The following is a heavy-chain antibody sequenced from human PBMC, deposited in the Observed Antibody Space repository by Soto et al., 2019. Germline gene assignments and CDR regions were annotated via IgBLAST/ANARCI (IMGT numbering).Heavy chain of an antibody. D-gene: IGHD3-3*01. Sequence: SETLSLTCTVSGGSISSSIYYWGWIRQPPGKGLEWIGSIYYSGSPDYNPSLKSRVTISVDTSKNQFSLKLNSVTAADTAVYYCTRQLPDYDFWSGYYHKSFDYWGQGTLVTVSS. CDR1: GGSISSSIYY. J-gene: IGHJ4*02. CDR3: TRQLPDYDFWSGYYHKSFDY. CDR2: IYYSGSP. V-gene: IGHV4-39*01.